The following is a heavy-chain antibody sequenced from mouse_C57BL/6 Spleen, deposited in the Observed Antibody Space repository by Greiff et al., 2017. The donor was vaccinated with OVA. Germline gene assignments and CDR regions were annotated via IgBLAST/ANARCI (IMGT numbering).Heavy chain of an antibody. CDR2: ISSGGSYT. D-gene: IGHD3-2*02. CDR3: ARRGAGSSGDFDY. J-gene: IGHJ2*01. Sequence: EVKLVESGGDLVKPGGSLKLSCAASGFTFSSYGMSWVRQTPDKRLEWVATISSGGSYTYYPDSVKGRFTISRDTAKNTLYLQMSSLKSEDTAMYYCARRGAGSSGDFDYWGQGTTLTVSS. CDR1: GFTFSSYG. V-gene: IGHV5-6*02.